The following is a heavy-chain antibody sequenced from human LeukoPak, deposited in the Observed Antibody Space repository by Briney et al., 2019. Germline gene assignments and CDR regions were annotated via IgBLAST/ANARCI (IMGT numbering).Heavy chain of an antibody. J-gene: IGHJ4*02. CDR3: ATCNPYYYGSRNLKELVF. Sequence: ASVKVSCQVSGYTLTELSMHWVRQAPGKGLEWMGGFDPEDGETIYAQKFQGRVTMTEDTSTDTAYMELSSLRSEDTAVYYCATCNPYYYGSRNLKELVFWGQGTLVTVSS. V-gene: IGHV1-24*01. CDR1: GYTLTELS. D-gene: IGHD3-10*01. CDR2: FDPEDGET.